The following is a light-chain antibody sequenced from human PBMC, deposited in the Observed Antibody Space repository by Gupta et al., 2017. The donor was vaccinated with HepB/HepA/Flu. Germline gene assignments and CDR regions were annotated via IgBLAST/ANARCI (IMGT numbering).Light chain of an antibody. CDR3: QQYSNYPLT. Sequence: DIQMTPSPSTLSASVGDTVTITCRASQNIDTWLAWYQQKAGKAPNLLIYKASTLESGVPSTFSGSGSGTEFTLTISSLQPHDFATYYCQQYSNYPLTFGQGTKLEIK. CDR2: KAS. CDR1: QNIDTW. V-gene: IGKV1-5*03. J-gene: IGKJ2*01.